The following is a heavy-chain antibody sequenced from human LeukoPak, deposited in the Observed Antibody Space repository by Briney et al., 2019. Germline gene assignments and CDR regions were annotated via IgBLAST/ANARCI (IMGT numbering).Heavy chain of an antibody. V-gene: IGHV4-30-4*01. J-gene: IGHJ4*02. CDR1: GGSINSGDNY. CDR2: INYRGTT. Sequence: SQTLTLTCTVSGGSINSGDNYWSWIRQPPGKGLEWIGFINYRGTTCYNPSLKSRVSISIDTSRNQFSLKLNSVTASDTAVYYCARIEGYCGYGWSHFDYWGQGRLVTVSS. D-gene: IGHD5-24*01. CDR3: ARIEGYCGYGWSHFDY.